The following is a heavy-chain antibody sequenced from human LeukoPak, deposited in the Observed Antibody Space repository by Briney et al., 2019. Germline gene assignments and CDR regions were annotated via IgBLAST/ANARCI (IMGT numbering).Heavy chain of an antibody. Sequence: SVKVSCKASGGTFSSYAISWVRQAPGQGLEWMGGIIPIFGTANYAQKFQGRVTITADESTSTAYMELSSLRSEDTAVYYCASTTYYYGSGSYFRPFDYWGQGTLATVSS. CDR3: ASTTYYYGSGSYFRPFDY. CDR1: GGTFSSYA. CDR2: IIPIFGTA. J-gene: IGHJ4*02. D-gene: IGHD3-10*01. V-gene: IGHV1-69*13.